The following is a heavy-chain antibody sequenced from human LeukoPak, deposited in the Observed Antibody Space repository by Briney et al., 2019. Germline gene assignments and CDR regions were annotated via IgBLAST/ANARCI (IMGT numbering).Heavy chain of an antibody. CDR2: INHSGST. CDR3: ARHRGYPYYYGSGSYYLDY. V-gene: IGHV4-34*01. Sequence: PSETLSLTCAVYGGSFSGYYWSWIRQPPGKGLEWIGEINHSGSTNYNPSLKSRVTISVDTSKNQFSLKLSSVTAADTAVYYCARHRGYPYYYGSGSYYLDYWGQGTLVTVSS. D-gene: IGHD3-10*01. CDR1: GGSFSGYY. J-gene: IGHJ4*02.